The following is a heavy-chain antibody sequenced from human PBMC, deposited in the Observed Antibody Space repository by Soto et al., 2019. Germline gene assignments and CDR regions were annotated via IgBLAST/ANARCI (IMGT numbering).Heavy chain of an antibody. CDR3: ARDNGFGESDV. Sequence: QVQLVQSGAEVKKPGASVKVSCKASGYSFTSYGISWVRQAPGQGLEWMGWISAYNGNTNYAQKLQGRVTITTDTSTSTADMEVRSLRSDDTAVYYCARDNGFGESDVWGQGTTVTVSS. V-gene: IGHV1-18*01. D-gene: IGHD3-10*01. CDR1: GYSFTSYG. CDR2: ISAYNGNT. J-gene: IGHJ6*02.